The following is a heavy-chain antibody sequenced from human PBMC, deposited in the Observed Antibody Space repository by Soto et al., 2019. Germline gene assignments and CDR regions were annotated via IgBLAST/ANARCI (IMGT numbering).Heavy chain of an antibody. CDR1: GLNFDDFA. CDR2: ITWNSRVL. V-gene: IGHV3-9*01. Sequence: SLRLSCVGTGLNFDDFAMHCFRQAPVKGLEWVSGITWNSRVLAYADSVKGRFTISRDNARNSLYLQMDSLRDEDTALYYCAKGRYDFWSPYYFDSWGQGTLVTVSS. J-gene: IGHJ4*02. CDR3: AKGRYDFWSPYYFDS. D-gene: IGHD3-3*01.